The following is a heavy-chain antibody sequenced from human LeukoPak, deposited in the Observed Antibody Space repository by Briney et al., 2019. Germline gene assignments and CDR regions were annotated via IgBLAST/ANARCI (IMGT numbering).Heavy chain of an antibody. D-gene: IGHD3-22*01. CDR3: ANFRRGYDSSGAYYYYYMDV. J-gene: IGHJ6*03. Sequence: GGSLRLSCAASGFTVSNNYMTWVRQAPGKGLEWVAVISYDGSNKYYADSVKGRFTISRDNSKNTLYLQMNSLRAEDTAVYYCANFRRGYDSSGAYYYYYMDVWGKGTTVTVSS. CDR1: GFTVSNNY. CDR2: ISYDGSNK. V-gene: IGHV3-30-3*01.